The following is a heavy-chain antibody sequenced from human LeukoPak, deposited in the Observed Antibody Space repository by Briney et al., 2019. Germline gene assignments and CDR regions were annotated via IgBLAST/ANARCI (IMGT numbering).Heavy chain of an antibody. V-gene: IGHV1-69*13. CDR1: GGTFSRNA. CDR2: IIPVFGTA. Sequence: GASVKVSCKASGGTFSRNAISWVRQAPGQGLEWMGRIIPVFGTANYAQKFQGRVTITADESTSTAYMELSSLRSEDTAVYYCASDYGDYDFGYWSQGTLVTVSS. D-gene: IGHD4-17*01. CDR3: ASDYGDYDFGY. J-gene: IGHJ4*02.